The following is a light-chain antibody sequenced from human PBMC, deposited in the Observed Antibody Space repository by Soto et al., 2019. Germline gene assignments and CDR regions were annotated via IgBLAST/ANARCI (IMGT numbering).Light chain of an antibody. Sequence: DIQMTQSPSTLSASVGDRVTITCRARESMSNCLAWYQQKPGKAPKLLISGASSLQSGVPSRFSGSASGTEFTLTISSLQPDDIATYYCQQCHRYLTFGQGTKVEMK. V-gene: IGKV1-5*01. J-gene: IGKJ1*01. CDR3: QQCHRYLT. CDR1: ESMSNC. CDR2: GAS.